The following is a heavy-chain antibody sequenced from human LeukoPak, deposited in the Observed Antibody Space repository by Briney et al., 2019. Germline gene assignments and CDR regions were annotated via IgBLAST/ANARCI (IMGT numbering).Heavy chain of an antibody. Sequence: GGSLRLSCAASGFTFSSYGMHWVRQAPGKGLEWVAVISYDGSNKYYADSVKGRFTISRDNSKNTLYLQMNSLRAEDTAVYYCAKDAVRGSGRINWFDSWGQGTLVTVSS. D-gene: IGHD3-10*01. CDR3: AKDAVRGSGRINWFDS. CDR2: ISYDGSNK. J-gene: IGHJ5*01. V-gene: IGHV3-30*18. CDR1: GFTFSSYG.